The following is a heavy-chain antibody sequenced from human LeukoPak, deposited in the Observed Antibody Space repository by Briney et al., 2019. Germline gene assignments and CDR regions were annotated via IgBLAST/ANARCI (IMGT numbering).Heavy chain of an antibody. CDR1: GGSFSGYY. J-gene: IGHJ6*02. Sequence: SETLSLTCAVYGGSFSGYYWSWIRQPPGKGLEWIGETNHSGSTNYNPSLKSRVTISVDTSKNQFSLKLSSVTAADTAVYYCARFRRGAHYYDFWSGYNGNYYYGMDVWGQGTTVTVSS. CDR2: TNHSGST. V-gene: IGHV4-34*01. CDR3: ARFRRGAHYYDFWSGYNGNYYYGMDV. D-gene: IGHD3-3*01.